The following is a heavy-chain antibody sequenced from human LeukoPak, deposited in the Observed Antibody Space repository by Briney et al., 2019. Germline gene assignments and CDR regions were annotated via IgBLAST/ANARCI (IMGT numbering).Heavy chain of an antibody. CDR2: ISYDGSNK. CDR1: GFTFSSYG. J-gene: IGHJ4*02. D-gene: IGHD6-19*01. CDR3: AKGHSSGWYYFDY. V-gene: IGHV3-30*18. Sequence: GGSLRLSCAASGFTFSSYGMHWVRQAPGKGLEWVAVISYDGSNKYYADSVKGRFTISRDNSKNTLYLQMNSLRAEDTAVYYCAKGHSSGWYYFDYWGQGTLVTVSS.